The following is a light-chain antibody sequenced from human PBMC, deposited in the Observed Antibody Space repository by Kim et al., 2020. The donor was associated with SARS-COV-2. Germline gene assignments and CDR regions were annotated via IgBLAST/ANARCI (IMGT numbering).Light chain of an antibody. CDR2: KAS. CDR1: ESSNKW. Sequence: PSTLSGTVGERGTSTCRASESSNKWLDWYQQKPGKAPKVLIYKASTLESGVPSRFSGSGSGTDFTLTISSLQPDDFATYYCQHFRTFGQGTKLEI. V-gene: IGKV1-5*03. CDR3: QHFRT. J-gene: IGKJ1*01.